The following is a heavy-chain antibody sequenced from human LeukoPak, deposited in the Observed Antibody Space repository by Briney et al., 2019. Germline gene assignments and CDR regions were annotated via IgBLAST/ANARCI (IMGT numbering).Heavy chain of an antibody. CDR1: GYSISRGYY. CDR2: IYHSGST. Sequence: PSETLSLTCAVSGYSISRGYYWGWIRQAPGKGLEWIGSIYHSGSTQYNPSLKSRLIISVDTSKNQSSLKLSSVTAADTTVYFCARHPFDRVFFDHWGQGTLVTVSS. D-gene: IGHD3-10*01. V-gene: IGHV4-38-2*01. CDR3: ARHPFDRVFFDH. J-gene: IGHJ5*02.